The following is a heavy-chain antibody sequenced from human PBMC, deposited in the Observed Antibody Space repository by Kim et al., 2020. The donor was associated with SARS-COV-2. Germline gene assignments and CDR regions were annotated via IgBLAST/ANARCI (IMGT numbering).Heavy chain of an antibody. D-gene: IGHD4-4*01. Sequence: ADSGKGRFTISTDNAKSTRYLQMNSLRAEDTAVYYCTRDPDYSKGASFDYWGQGTLVTVSS. J-gene: IGHJ4*02. CDR3: TRDPDYSKGASFDY. V-gene: IGHV3-74*01.